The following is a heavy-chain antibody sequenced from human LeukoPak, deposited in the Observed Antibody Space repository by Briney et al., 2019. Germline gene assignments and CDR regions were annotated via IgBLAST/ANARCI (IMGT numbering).Heavy chain of an antibody. CDR3: ARLHDYGDHFDY. CDR2: IRYDGSNK. Sequence: PGGSLRLSCATSGFTFSSYGMHWVRQAPGKGLEWVAFIRYDGSNKYYADSVKGRFTISRDNSKNTLYLQMNSLRAEDTAVYYCARLHDYGDHFDYWGQGTLVTVSS. V-gene: IGHV3-30*02. CDR1: GFTFSSYG. D-gene: IGHD4-17*01. J-gene: IGHJ4*02.